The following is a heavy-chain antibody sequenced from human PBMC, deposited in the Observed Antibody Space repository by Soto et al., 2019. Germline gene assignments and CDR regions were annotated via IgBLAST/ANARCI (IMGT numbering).Heavy chain of an antibody. CDR3: ARSLATIIYYYYGMDV. V-gene: IGHV4-31*03. Sequence: SETLSLTCTVSGGSISSGGYYWSWIRQHPGKGLEWIGYIYYSGSTNYNPSLKSRVTISVDTSKNQFSLKLSSVTAADTAVYYCARSLATIIYYYYGMDVWGQGTTVTVSS. CDR1: GGSISSGGYY. D-gene: IGHD5-12*01. J-gene: IGHJ6*02. CDR2: IYYSGST.